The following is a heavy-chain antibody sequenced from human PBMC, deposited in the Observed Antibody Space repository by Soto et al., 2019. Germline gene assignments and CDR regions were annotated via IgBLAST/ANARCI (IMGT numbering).Heavy chain of an antibody. CDR1: GLTFSTYW. CDR2: IKQDGSEK. V-gene: IGHV3-7*01. J-gene: IGHJ6*02. CDR3: VGDWSTFWGTDV. Sequence: GGSLRLSCAASGLTFSTYWMNWVRQAPGKGLEWVANIKQDGSEKYYVDSVKGRFAISRDNTKDSLFLQMNNLRAEDTAVYYCVGDWSTFWGTDVWGQGTTVTVSS.